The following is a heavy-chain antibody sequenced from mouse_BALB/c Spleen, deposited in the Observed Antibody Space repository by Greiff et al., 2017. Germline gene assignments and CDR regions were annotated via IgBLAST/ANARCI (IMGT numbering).Heavy chain of an antibody. J-gene: IGHJ3*01. CDR2: IDPETGGT. CDR1: GYTFTDYE. CDR3: TRLDWFAY. V-gene: IGHV1-15*01. Sequence: QDQLQQPGAELVRPGASVTLSCKASGYTFTDYEMHWVKQTPVHGLEWIGAIDPETGGTAYNQKFKGKATLTADKSSSTAYMELRSLTSEDSAVYYCTRLDWFAYWGQGTLVTVSA.